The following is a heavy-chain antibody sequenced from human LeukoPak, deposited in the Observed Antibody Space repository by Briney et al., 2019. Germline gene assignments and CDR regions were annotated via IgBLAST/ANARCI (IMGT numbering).Heavy chain of an antibody. Sequence: PGGSLRLSCVASGFSFSDSVIHWVRQAPGKGLEWVAVISHDVKTTYYADSAKGRFTISRDNSRNTVFLQMNRLRPEDTAVYYCVKEAYYGWGGSPTFYFDYWGQGTRVTVSS. CDR2: ISHDVKTT. J-gene: IGHJ4*02. CDR3: VKEAYYGWGGSPTFYFDY. V-gene: IGHV3-30*04. CDR1: GFSFSDSV. D-gene: IGHD3-10*01.